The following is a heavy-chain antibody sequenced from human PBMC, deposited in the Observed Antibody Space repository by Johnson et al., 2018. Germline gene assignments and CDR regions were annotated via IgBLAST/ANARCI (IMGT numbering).Heavy chain of an antibody. CDR1: GYTFTSYD. D-gene: IGHD4-17*01. Sequence: QVQLVQSGAEVKKPGASVKVSCKASGYTFTSYDINWVRQATGQGLEWMGWMNPNSGNTGYAQKFQGRVTLTRNTPISTAYLELSSLRSEDTAVYYCASSYDYGDLGAFDIWGQGTMVTVSS. CDR2: MNPNSGNT. V-gene: IGHV1-8*01. CDR3: ASSYDYGDLGAFDI. J-gene: IGHJ3*02.